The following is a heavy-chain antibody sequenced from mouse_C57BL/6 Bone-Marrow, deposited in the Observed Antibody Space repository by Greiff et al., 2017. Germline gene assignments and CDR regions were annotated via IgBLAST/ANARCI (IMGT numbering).Heavy chain of an antibody. CDR1: GYTFTDHT. D-gene: IGHD2-4*01. V-gene: IGHV1-78*01. Sequence: QVQLKQSDAELVKPGASVKISCKVSGYTFTDHTIHWMKQRPEQGLEWIGYIYPRDGSTKYNEKFKGKATLTADKSSSTAYMQLNSLTSEDSAVYVCARELRLRRDPSYYFDYWGRGTALTVSS. CDR2: IYPRDGST. CDR3: ARELRLRRDPSYYFDY. J-gene: IGHJ2*01.